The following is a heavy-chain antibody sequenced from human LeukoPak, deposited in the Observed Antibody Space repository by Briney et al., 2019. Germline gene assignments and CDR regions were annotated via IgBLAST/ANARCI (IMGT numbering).Heavy chain of an antibody. CDR2: IYYSGST. J-gene: IGHJ5*02. V-gene: IGHV4-61*01. D-gene: IGHD1-26*01. CDR3: ARVYSGSYYGWFDP. CDR1: GGSVSSGSYY. Sequence: SETLSLTCTVSGGSVSSGSYYWSWIRQPPGKGLEWIGYIYYSGSTNYNPSLKSRVTISVDTSKNQFSLKLSSVTAADTAVYYCARVYSGSYYGWFDPWGQGTLVTVSS.